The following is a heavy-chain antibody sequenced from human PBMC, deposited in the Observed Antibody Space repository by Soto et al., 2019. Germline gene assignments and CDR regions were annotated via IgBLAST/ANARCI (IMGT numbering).Heavy chain of an antibody. CDR1: GFTFDDYA. D-gene: IGHD2-15*01. CDR2: ITWNSGKI. V-gene: IGHV3-9*01. J-gene: IGHJ4*01. CDR3: VKDSYADFHRVLSTAEYFFDY. Sequence: PGGSLRLSCTASGFTFDDYAMHWVRQGPGRGLEWVSGITWNSGKIAYADSVKGRFTIARDDDNNSLYLQMNSLRPEDTALYYCVKDSYADFHRVLSTAEYFFDYWGHGPLVTVSS.